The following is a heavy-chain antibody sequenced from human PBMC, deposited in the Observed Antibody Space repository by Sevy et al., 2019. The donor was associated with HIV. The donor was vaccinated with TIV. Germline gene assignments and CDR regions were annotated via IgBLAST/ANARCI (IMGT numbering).Heavy chain of an antibody. CDR2: ISGGGGST. CDR1: GFSFSLYA. Sequence: GGSLRLSCVASGFSFSLYAMSWVRQAPGKGLEWVSAISGGGGSTYYADSVKGRFTISRDTSKNTLSLQMTSLRAEDTAVYYCAKEGTWYGRDYFDYWGQGTLVTDSS. CDR3: AKEGTWYGRDYFDY. D-gene: IGHD6-13*01. J-gene: IGHJ4*02. V-gene: IGHV3-23*01.